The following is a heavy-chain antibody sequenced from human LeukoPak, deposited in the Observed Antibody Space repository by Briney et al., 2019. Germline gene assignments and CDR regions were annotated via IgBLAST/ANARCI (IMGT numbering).Heavy chain of an antibody. Sequence: GGSLRLSCTASGFSFSNYWMSWVRQAPGKGLEWVASIKQDESEKYYVDSVKGRFTTSRDNAKSSLYLQMNALRGEDTAVYYCARLVGDVTTWDCWGQGALVTVSS. J-gene: IGHJ4*02. D-gene: IGHD1-26*01. V-gene: IGHV3-7*03. CDR3: ARLVGDVTTWDC. CDR1: GFSFSNYW. CDR2: IKQDESEK.